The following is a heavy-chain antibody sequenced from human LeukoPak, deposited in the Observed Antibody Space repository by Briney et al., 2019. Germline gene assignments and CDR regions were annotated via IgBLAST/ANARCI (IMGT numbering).Heavy chain of an antibody. V-gene: IGHV4-61*02. Sequence: PSETLSLTCTVSGGSISSGTYYWTWIRQPAGKGLEWVGRIYTSGTTYYNPSLKSRVTISVDRTKNQFSLILSSVTAADTAVYYCARDPPAGTSPYWGQGTLVTVSS. CDR3: ARDPPAGTSPY. J-gene: IGHJ4*02. CDR2: IYTSGTT. CDR1: GGSISSGTYY. D-gene: IGHD1-7*01.